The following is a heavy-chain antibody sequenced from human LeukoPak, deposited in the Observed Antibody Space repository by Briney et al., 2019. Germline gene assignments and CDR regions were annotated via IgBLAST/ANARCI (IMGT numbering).Heavy chain of an antibody. V-gene: IGHV5-51*01. CDR1: GYSFTSYW. Sequence: GESLKISCKGSGYSFTSYWIGWVRQMPGKGLEWMGIIYPGDSDTRYSPSFQGQVTISADKSISTAYLHWSSLKASDAAMYYCARHFWGSPPPYDAFNIWGQGTMVTVSS. D-gene: IGHD7-27*01. J-gene: IGHJ3*02. CDR3: ARHFWGSPPPYDAFNI. CDR2: IYPGDSDT.